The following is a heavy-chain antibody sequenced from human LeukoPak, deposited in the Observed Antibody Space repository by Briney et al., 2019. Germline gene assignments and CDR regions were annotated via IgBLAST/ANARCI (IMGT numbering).Heavy chain of an antibody. CDR1: GYSISSGYY. V-gene: IGHV4-38-2*02. J-gene: IGHJ1*01. CDR3: ARVRTAH. Sequence: SETLSLTCTVSGYSISSGYYWGWIRQPPGKGLEWIGSIYHSGSTYYNPSLKSRVTISVDTSKNQFSLKLSSVTAADTAVYYCARVRTAHWGQGTLVTVSS. CDR2: IYHSGST.